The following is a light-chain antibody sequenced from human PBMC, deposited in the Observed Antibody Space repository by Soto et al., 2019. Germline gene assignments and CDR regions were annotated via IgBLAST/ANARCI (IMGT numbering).Light chain of an antibody. V-gene: IGKV3-20*01. Sequence: EIVLTQSPGTLSLSPGERASLSCRASQRVSSNYLAWFQQKPGQAPRLLIYGASSRATGIPVRFSGSGSGTDFTLTISRLEHEDFAVYYGQQYGSSPWTFGQGTKVEIK. J-gene: IGKJ1*01. CDR1: QRVSSNY. CDR3: QQYGSSPWT. CDR2: GAS.